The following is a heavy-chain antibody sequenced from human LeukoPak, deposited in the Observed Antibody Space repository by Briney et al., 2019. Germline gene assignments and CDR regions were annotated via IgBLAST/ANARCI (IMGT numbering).Heavy chain of an antibody. CDR2: IRYDGSNK. V-gene: IGHV3-30*02. J-gene: IGHJ4*02. CDR3: AKGTIYYDSSGPYYFDY. CDR1: GFTFSSYG. D-gene: IGHD3-22*01. Sequence: GGSLRLSCAASGFTFSSYGMHWVRQAPGKGLEWVAFIRYDGSNKYYADSVKGRFTISRDNSKNTLYLQMNSLRAEDTAVYYCAKGTIYYDSSGPYYFDYWGQGTLVTASS.